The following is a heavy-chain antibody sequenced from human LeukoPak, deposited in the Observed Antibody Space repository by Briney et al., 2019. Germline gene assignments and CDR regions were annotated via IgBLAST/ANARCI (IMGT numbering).Heavy chain of an antibody. CDR3: ARLGPGGGNAFDI. J-gene: IGHJ3*02. V-gene: IGHV3-48*03. D-gene: IGHD2-15*01. Sequence: GGSLRLSCAASGFTFSSYEMNWVRQAPGKGLEWVSYISSSGSTIYYADSVKGRFTISRDNAKNSLYLQMNSLRAEDTAVYYCARLGPGGGNAFDIWGQGTMVTVSS. CDR2: ISSSGSTI. CDR1: GFTFSSYE.